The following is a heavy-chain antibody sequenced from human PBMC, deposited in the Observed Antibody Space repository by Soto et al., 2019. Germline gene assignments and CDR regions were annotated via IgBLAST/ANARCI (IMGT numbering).Heavy chain of an antibody. CDR2: ISGSGGST. V-gene: IGHV3-23*01. Sequence: GGSLRLSCAASGFTFSSYAMSWVRQAPGKGLEWVSAISGSGGSTYYADSVKGRFTISRDNSKNTLYLELNNLSAEGTAVYHCAKNQGVELVPLATVDWFDPWGQGSVVTVSS. CDR3: AKNQGVELVPLATVDWFDP. J-gene: IGHJ5*02. D-gene: IGHD1-26*01. CDR1: GFTFSSYA.